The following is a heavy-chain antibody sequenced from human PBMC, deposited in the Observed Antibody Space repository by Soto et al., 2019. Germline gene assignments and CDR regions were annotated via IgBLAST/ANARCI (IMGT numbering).Heavy chain of an antibody. Sequence: ASLKVSCKASGYTFTSYGSSWVRQAPGQGLEWMGWISAYNGNTNYAQKLQGRVTMTTDTSTSTAYMELRSLRSDDTAVYYCARLGYCSGGSCDYPDYWGQGTLVTVSS. J-gene: IGHJ4*02. CDR2: ISAYNGNT. CDR1: GYTFTSYG. D-gene: IGHD2-15*01. V-gene: IGHV1-18*01. CDR3: ARLGYCSGGSCDYPDY.